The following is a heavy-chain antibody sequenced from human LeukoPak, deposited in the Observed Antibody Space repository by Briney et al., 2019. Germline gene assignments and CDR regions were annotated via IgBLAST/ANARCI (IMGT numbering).Heavy chain of an antibody. CDR1: GFTFISYA. CDR3: AKAHGDFGY. D-gene: IGHD7-27*01. V-gene: IGHV3-30*18. CDR2: ISYDGSNK. Sequence: PGGSLKPPCPPPGFTFISYAMHGVRKAPGKGLEWVAVISYDGSNKYYADSVKGRFTISRDNSKNTLYLQMNSLRAEDTAVYYCAKAHGDFGYWGQGTLVTVSS. J-gene: IGHJ4*02.